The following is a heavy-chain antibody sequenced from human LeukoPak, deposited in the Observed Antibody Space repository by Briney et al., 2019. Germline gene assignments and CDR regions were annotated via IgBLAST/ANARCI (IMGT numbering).Heavy chain of an antibody. CDR2: INYSGST. CDR3: ARLRYGVIYFDY. V-gene: IGHV4-34*01. CDR1: TGSFGSNF. D-gene: IGHD3-10*01. J-gene: IGHJ4*02. Sequence: SETLSLTCAIYTGSFGSNFWGWIRQPPGKGLEWIGEINYSGSTNYNPSLKSRVTMSIDASKKQFSPKLSSVTAADTAVYYCARLRYGVIYFDYWGQGSLVSVSS.